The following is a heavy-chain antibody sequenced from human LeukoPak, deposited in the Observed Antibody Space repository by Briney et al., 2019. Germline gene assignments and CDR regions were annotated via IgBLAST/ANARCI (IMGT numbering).Heavy chain of an antibody. D-gene: IGHD3-3*01. CDR2: IYTSGST. V-gene: IGHV4-4*07. Sequence: SETLSLTCTVSGGSISNYYWSWIRQPAGKGLEWIGRIYTSGSTDYNPSLKSRVTMSVDTFKNQFSLKLSSVTAADTAVYYCARVHDFWSGYSMDVWGKGTTVTVSS. CDR3: ARVHDFWSGYSMDV. CDR1: GGSISNYY. J-gene: IGHJ6*03.